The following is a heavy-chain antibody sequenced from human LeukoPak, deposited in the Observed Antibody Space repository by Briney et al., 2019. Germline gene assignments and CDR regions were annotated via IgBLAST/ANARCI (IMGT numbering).Heavy chain of an antibody. CDR1: GFTFSSYW. CDR3: TRRGMALDAFDV. J-gene: IGHJ3*01. Sequence: GGSLRLSCAASGFTFSSYWMHWVRQAPGKGLVWVSRIYSDGITTNYADSVKGRFTISRDNAKNTLYLQMDSLRAEDTAVYYCTRRGMALDAFDVWGQGTMVTVSS. CDR2: IYSDGITT. D-gene: IGHD3-16*01. V-gene: IGHV3-74*01.